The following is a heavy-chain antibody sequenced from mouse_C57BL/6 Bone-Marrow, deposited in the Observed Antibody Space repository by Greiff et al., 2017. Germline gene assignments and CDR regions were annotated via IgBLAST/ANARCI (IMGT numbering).Heavy chain of an antibody. Sequence: EVQLQQSGAELVRPGASVKLSCTASGFNIKDYYMHWVKQRPEQGLEWIGRIDPEDGDTEYAPKFQGKATMTADTSSNTAYLRLSSLTSEDTAVYYCTTPFTTVVATRAYWGQGTLVTVSA. CDR1: GFNIKDYY. J-gene: IGHJ3*01. V-gene: IGHV14-1*01. D-gene: IGHD1-1*01. CDR2: IDPEDGDT. CDR3: TTPFTTVVATRAY.